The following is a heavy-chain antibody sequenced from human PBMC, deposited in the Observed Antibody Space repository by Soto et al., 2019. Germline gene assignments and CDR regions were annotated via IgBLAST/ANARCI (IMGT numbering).Heavy chain of an antibody. CDR3: VVYSSSSGRHFDY. V-gene: IGHV5-51*01. Sequence: GESLKISCKSSGYIFSRYWIGWVRQMPGKGLEWMGIIYPGDSDTRYSPSFQGQVTISADKSITTAYLQWRSLKASDTAIYYCVVYSSSSGRHFDYWGQGTLVTVSS. D-gene: IGHD6-6*01. CDR1: GYIFSRYW. J-gene: IGHJ4*02. CDR2: IYPGDSDT.